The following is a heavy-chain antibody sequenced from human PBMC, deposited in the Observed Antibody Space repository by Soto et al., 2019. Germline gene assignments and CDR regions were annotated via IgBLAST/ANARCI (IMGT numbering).Heavy chain of an antibody. CDR3: ARGDDSSGYYFLS. V-gene: IGHV4-31*03. D-gene: IGHD3-22*01. CDR1: GCSLSSGGYY. CDR2: IYYSGST. J-gene: IGHJ4*02. Sequence: QVPLQEAGPGLVKPSQTLSLTCTVSGCSLSSGGYYWSWIRQHPGKGLEWIGYIYYSGSTYYNPSLKSRVTISVDTSKNQFSLKLSSVTAADTAVYYCARGDDSSGYYFLSWGQGTLVTVSS.